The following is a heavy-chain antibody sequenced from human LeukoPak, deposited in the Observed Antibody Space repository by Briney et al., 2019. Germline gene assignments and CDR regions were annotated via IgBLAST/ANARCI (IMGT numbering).Heavy chain of an antibody. CDR1: GAFISSYY. V-gene: IGHV4-4*07. D-gene: IGHD6-6*01. Sequence: SETLSLTCTVGGAFISSYYRSWLRQPAGKGLEWIGRIYTSGSTNYNPSLKSRVTISVDKSKKQFSLKLSTLPPPDPALYYCASWRLPIYTSSSEFDYWGQGTLVTVSS. CDR2: IYTSGST. CDR3: ASWRLPIYTSSSEFDY. J-gene: IGHJ4*02.